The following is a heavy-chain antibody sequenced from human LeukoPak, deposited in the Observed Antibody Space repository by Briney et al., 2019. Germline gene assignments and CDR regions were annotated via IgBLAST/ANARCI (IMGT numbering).Heavy chain of an antibody. J-gene: IGHJ4*02. V-gene: IGHV1-2*02. CDR1: GYTFTGYY. CDR3: ASDSGLGGSGSYYAAPGRRGDY. D-gene: IGHD3-10*01. CDR2: SNPNSGGT. Sequence: ASVKVSCKASGYTFTGYYMHWVRQAPGQGLEWMGWSNPNSGGTNYAQKFQGRVTMTRDTSISTAYMELSRLRSDDTAVYYCASDSGLGGSGSYYAAPGRRGDYWGQGTLVTVSS.